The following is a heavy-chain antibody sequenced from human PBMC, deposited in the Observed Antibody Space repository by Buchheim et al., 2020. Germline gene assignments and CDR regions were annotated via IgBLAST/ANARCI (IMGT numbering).Heavy chain of an antibody. CDR3: AKDSSGFHYYDSRYFDY. Sequence: EVQLLESGGGLVQPGGSLRLSCAASGFTFSSYAMSWVRQAPGKGLEWVSAISGSGGSTYYADSVKGRFTISRDNSKNTLSLQMNSLRAEDTAVYYCAKDSSGFHYYDSRYFDYWGQGTL. CDR2: ISGSGGST. D-gene: IGHD3-22*01. CDR1: GFTFSSYA. J-gene: IGHJ4*02. V-gene: IGHV3-23*01.